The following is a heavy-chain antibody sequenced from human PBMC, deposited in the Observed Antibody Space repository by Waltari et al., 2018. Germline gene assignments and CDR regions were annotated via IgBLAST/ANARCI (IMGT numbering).Heavy chain of an antibody. CDR1: GGTFSSYA. J-gene: IGHJ6*03. CDR3: ARGWYRGVTHYYYYMDV. V-gene: IGHV1-69*05. CDR2: IIPIFGTA. D-gene: IGHD3-10*01. Sequence: QVQLVQSGAEVKKPGSSVKVSCKASGGTFSSYAISWVRQAPGQGLEWLGGIIPIFGTANYAQKFQGRVTITTDESTSTAYMELSSLRSEDTAVYYCARGWYRGVTHYYYYMDVWGKGTTVTVSS.